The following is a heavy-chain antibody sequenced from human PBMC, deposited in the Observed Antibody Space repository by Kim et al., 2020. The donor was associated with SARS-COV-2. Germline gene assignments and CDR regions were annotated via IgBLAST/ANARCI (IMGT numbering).Heavy chain of an antibody. D-gene: IGHD6-19*01. CDR1: GGTFSSYA. CDR2: IIPIFGTA. V-gene: IGHV1-69*13. J-gene: IGHJ3*02. Sequence: SVKVSCKASGGTFSSYAISWVRQAPGQGLEWMGGIIPIFGTANYAQKFQGRVTITADESTSTAYMELSSLRSEDTAVYYCATEIQWLDAFDIWGQGTMVTVSS. CDR3: ATEIQWLDAFDI.